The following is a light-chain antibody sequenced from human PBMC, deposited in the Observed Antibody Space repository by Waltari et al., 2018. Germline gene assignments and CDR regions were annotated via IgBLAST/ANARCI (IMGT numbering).Light chain of an antibody. Sequence: SVLTQPPSASGTPGQRVTISCSGTSSNIGRNSVNWYQQVPGTAPKLLIYNNSQRPSGVPDRFSGSKSGTSASLDISGLQSEYEADYYCAAWDDSLNGVFGGGTKLTVL. V-gene: IGLV1-44*01. CDR1: SSNIGRNS. J-gene: IGLJ3*02. CDR2: NNS. CDR3: AAWDDSLNGV.